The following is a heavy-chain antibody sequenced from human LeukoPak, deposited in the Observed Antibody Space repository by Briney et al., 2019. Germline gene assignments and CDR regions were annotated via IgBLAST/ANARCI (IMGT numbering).Heavy chain of an antibody. J-gene: IGHJ4*02. CDR2: MNSNSGNT. Sequence: ASVKVSCKASGYTFTSYDINWVRQATGQGLEWMGWMNSNSGNTGYAQKFQGRVTMTRNTSISTAYMELSSLRSEDTAVYYCARVGGDYDILTGYYTYFDYWGQGTLVTVSS. V-gene: IGHV1-8*01. CDR3: ARVGGDYDILTGYYTYFDY. CDR1: GYTFTSYD. D-gene: IGHD3-9*01.